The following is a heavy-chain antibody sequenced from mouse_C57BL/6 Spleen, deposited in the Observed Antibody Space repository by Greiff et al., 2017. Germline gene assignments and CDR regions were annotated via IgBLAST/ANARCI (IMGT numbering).Heavy chain of an antibody. CDR1: GFNIKDYY. CDR2: IDPEDGGT. Sequence: VQLQQSGAELVKPGASVKLSCTASGFNIKDYYMHWVKQRPEQGLEWIGRIDPEDGGTKYAPKFQGKATITADTSANTAYLQLISLTTADTAVYYCAPLIATEVDPLDYGGQGTLVTVSA. D-gene: IGHD1-1*01. J-gene: IGHJ3*01. CDR3: APLIATEVDPLDY. V-gene: IGHV14-2*01.